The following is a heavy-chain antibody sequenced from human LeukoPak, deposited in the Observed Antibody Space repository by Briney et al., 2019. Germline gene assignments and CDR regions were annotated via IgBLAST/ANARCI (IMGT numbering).Heavy chain of an antibody. CDR3: ARDADPTAYYGSGSSIDY. Sequence: SETLSLTCTVSGGSISSGDYYWSWIRQPPGKGLEWIGYIYYSGSTYYNPSLKSRVTISVDTSKSQFSLRLNSVTAADTAVYYCARDADPTAYYGSGSSIDYWGQGTLATVSS. CDR2: IYYSGST. V-gene: IGHV4-30-4*08. D-gene: IGHD3-10*01. J-gene: IGHJ4*02. CDR1: GGSISSGDYY.